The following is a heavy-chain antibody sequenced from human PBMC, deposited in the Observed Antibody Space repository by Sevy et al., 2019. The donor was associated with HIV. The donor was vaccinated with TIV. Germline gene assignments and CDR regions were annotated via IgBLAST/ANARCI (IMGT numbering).Heavy chain of an antibody. CDR2: IHYSGST. CDR1: GGPISSYY. V-gene: IGHV4-59*01. CDR3: ARAPPVRSGDDSLNWFDP. D-gene: IGHD5-12*01. Sequence: SETLSLTCSVSGGPISSYYWSWIRQPPGKRLEWIGYIHYSGSTNYNPSLNSRLTISVDTSKNQFSLRLTSETAADTAVNYWARAPPVRSGDDSLNWFDPWGQGILVTVSS. J-gene: IGHJ5*02.